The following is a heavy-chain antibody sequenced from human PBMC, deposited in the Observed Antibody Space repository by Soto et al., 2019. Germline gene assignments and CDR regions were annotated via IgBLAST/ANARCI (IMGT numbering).Heavy chain of an antibody. V-gene: IGHV3-33*01. CDR2: IWYDGSNK. CDR1: GFTFSSYG. Sequence: QVQLVESGGGVVQPGRSLRLSCAASGFTFSSYGMHWVRQAPGKGLEWVAVIWYDGSNKYYADSVKGRFTISRDNSKNTLYLQMNSLRAEDTAVYYCARDPPSPSLGHAFDIWGQGIMVTVSS. CDR3: ARDPPSPSLGHAFDI. J-gene: IGHJ3*02.